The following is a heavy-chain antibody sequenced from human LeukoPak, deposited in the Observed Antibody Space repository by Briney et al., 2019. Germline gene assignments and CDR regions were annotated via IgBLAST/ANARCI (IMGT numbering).Heavy chain of an antibody. V-gene: IGHV3-74*01. CDR1: GFTFRNYW. D-gene: IGHD5-24*01. CDR2: VKGDGSFT. J-gene: IGHJ4*02. CDR3: VRDGDDYNFDY. Sequence: GGSLRLSCAASGFTFRNYWMHWVRQAPGKGLVWVSRVKGDGSFTHYADSVKGRFTISRDNAKNTPYLQMYSLRAEDTAAYYCVRDGDDYNFDYWGQGSLVTVSS.